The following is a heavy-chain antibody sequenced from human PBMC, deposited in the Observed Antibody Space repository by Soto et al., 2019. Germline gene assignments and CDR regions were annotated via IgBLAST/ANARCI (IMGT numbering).Heavy chain of an antibody. CDR2: ISGGGGST. Sequence: GGSLRLSCAASGFTFSSYAMNWVRQAPGKGLEWVSAISGGGGSTYYADSAKGRFTISRDNSKNTLYLQMNSLRAEDTAVYYCAKGIYGGGGYYYYGMDVWGQGTPVTVSS. V-gene: IGHV3-23*01. CDR3: AKGIYGGGGYYYYGMDV. CDR1: GFTFSSYA. D-gene: IGHD3-10*01. J-gene: IGHJ6*02.